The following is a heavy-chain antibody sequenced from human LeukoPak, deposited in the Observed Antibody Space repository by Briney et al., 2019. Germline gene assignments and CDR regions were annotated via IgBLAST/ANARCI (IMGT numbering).Heavy chain of an antibody. Sequence: GASVKVSCKVSGYTLTELSMHWVRQAPGKGLEGMGGFDPEDGETIYAQKFQGRVTMTEDTSTDTAYMELSSLRSEDTAVYYCATDIDSSGYYLFDYWGQGTLVTVSS. J-gene: IGHJ4*02. CDR3: ATDIDSSGYYLFDY. CDR2: FDPEDGET. CDR1: GYTLTELS. D-gene: IGHD3-22*01. V-gene: IGHV1-24*01.